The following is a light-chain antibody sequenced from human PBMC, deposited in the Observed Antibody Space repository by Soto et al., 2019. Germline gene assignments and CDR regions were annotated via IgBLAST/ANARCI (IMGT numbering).Light chain of an antibody. CDR3: PPLDIYPPIT. CDR2: TAS. Sequence: DIQLTQSPSFLSASVGDRVTITCRASQGISNYLAWYQPKPGRAPKLLIYTASTLEGGVPSRFSGSGSGTDVTLTISSLQPDDFSTYYCPPLDIYPPITVGQGTRLDIK. CDR1: QGISNY. J-gene: IGKJ5*01. V-gene: IGKV1-9*01.